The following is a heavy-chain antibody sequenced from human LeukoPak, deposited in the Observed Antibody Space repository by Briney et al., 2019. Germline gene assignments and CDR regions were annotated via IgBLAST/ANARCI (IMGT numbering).Heavy chain of an antibody. D-gene: IGHD3-22*01. CDR3: ARVRTRNYYDSSGYYID. CDR2: ISSSSSYI. J-gene: IGHJ4*02. V-gene: IGHV3-21*01. CDR1: GFTFSSYS. Sequence: GGSLRLSCAASGFTFSSYSMNWVRQAPGKGLEWVSSISSSSSYIYYADSVKGRFTISRDNAKNSLYLQMNSLRAGDTAVYYCARVRTRNYYDSSGYYIDWGQGTLVTVSS.